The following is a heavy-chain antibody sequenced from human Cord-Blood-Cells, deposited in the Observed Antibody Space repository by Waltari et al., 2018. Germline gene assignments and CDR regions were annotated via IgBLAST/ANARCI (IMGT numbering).Heavy chain of an antibody. CDR1: GYTFTSYG. V-gene: IGHV1-18*01. CDR3: ARDDNDFWSGYYAIDI. J-gene: IGHJ3*02. Sequence: QVQLVQSGAEVKKPGASVKVSCKASGYTFTSYGISWVRQAPGQGLEWMGWISAYNGNTNYAQKLQGRVTMTTDTSTSTAYMGLRSLRSDDTAVYYCARDDNDFWSGYYAIDIWGQGTMVTVSS. D-gene: IGHD3-3*01. CDR2: ISAYNGNT.